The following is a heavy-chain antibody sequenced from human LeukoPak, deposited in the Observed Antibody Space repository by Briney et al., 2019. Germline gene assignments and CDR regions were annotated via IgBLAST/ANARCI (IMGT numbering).Heavy chain of an antibody. J-gene: IGHJ6*03. CDR2: ISGSDAGT. CDR3: ARGKTRRAWLQGHYYMDV. D-gene: IGHD5-12*01. V-gene: IGHV3-23*01. CDR1: GFTFSISA. Sequence: GGSLRLSCTASGFTFSISAMSWVRQAPGKRLEWVSAISGSDAGTYYADSVKGRFTISRDNSRNTLYLQMSSLRAEDTAVYYCARGKTRRAWLQGHYYMDVWGKGTTVTVSS.